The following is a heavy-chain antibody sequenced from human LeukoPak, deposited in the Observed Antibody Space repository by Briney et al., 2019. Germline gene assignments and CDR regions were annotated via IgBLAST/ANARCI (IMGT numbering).Heavy chain of an antibody. Sequence: GGSLRLSCAASGFTFDDYTMHWVRQAPGKGLEWVSLISWDGDSTYYADSMKGRFTISRDNAKNSLYLQMNSLRAEDTAVYYCARDGGAPVGIGVWYFDYWGQGTLVTVSS. D-gene: IGHD1-26*01. CDR1: GFTFDDYT. J-gene: IGHJ4*02. CDR3: ARDGGAPVGIGVWYFDY. V-gene: IGHV3-43*01. CDR2: ISWDGDST.